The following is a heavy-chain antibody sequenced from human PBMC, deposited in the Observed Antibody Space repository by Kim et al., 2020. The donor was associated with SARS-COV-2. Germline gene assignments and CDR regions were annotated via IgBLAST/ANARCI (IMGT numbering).Heavy chain of an antibody. CDR1: GFTFSNYG. J-gene: IGHJ6*02. Sequence: GGSLRLSCAASGFTFSNYGMPWVRQAPGKGLEWVANIKKDGSEKYYVDSVKGRFTISRDNARNSLYLQMNNLRAEDTAVYYCARGWGMDVWGQGTTVTVS. CDR3: ARGWGMDV. V-gene: IGHV3-7*01. CDR2: IKKDGSEK.